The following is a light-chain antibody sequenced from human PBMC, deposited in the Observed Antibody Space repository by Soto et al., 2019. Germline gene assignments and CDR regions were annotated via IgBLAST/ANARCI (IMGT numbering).Light chain of an antibody. CDR3: QQRSNWLWT. CDR2: DAS. V-gene: IGKV3-11*01. Sequence: EIVLTQSPATLSLSPGERAALSCRASQSISIYLAWYQQKPGQAPRLLIYDASNRATGIPARFSGSGSGTDFTLTISSLEPDDFAVYYCQQRSNWLWTFGQGTKVDIK. J-gene: IGKJ1*01. CDR1: QSISIY.